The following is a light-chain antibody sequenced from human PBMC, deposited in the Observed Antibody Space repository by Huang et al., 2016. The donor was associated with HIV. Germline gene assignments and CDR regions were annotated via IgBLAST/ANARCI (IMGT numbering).Light chain of an antibody. Sequence: DIHLTQSPSSLSASVGDRVTITCQASQDISHSLNWYQQKFGKAPKLLIYDTSNLEPGVPARCSGSGSATQFTLTISSLQPEDFATYFCQQFDTLPYTFGQGTKVQIK. J-gene: IGKJ2*01. CDR2: DTS. CDR1: QDISHS. CDR3: QQFDTLPYT. V-gene: IGKV1-33*01.